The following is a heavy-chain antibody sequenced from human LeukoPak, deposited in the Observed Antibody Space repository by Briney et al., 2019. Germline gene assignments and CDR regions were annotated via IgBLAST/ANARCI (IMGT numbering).Heavy chain of an antibody. Sequence: SVKVSCKASGGTFSSYANSWVRQAPGQGLEWMGGIITIFGTANYAQKFQGRVTITADESTSTAYMELSRLRSEGTAVYYCARDVGIAVAGRNWFDPWGQGTLVTVSS. V-gene: IGHV1-69*01. D-gene: IGHD6-19*01. J-gene: IGHJ5*02. CDR1: GGTFSSYA. CDR2: IITIFGTA. CDR3: ARDVGIAVAGRNWFDP.